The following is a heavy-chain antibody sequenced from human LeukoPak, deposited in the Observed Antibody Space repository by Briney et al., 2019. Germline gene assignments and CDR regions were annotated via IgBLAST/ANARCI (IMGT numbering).Heavy chain of an antibody. CDR1: GFTVSSNY. J-gene: IGHJ4*02. CDR3: ARAGYSGYDRHFDY. D-gene: IGHD5-12*01. Sequence: GGSLRLSCAASGFTVSSNYMSWVRQAPGKGLGWVSIIYSGGTTDYADSVKGRFTISRDNSKNTLYLQMNSLRAEDTAVYYCARAGYSGYDRHFDYWGQGTLVTVSS. CDR2: IYSGGTT. V-gene: IGHV3-53*01.